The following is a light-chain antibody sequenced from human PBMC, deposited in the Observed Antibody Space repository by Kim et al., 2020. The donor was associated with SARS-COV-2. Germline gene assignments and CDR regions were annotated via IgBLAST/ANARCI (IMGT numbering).Light chain of an antibody. J-gene: IGKJ3*01. CDR3: QQSYITPFT. CDR2: AAS. CDR1: HSISSL. V-gene: IGKV1-39*01. Sequence: VGDGVTITSRTTHSISSLLTWYQQKPGRAPTLLISAASTLHGGVPSRFSGSGSETDFTLTISRLQPEDFATYFCQQSYITPFTFGPGTKVDIK.